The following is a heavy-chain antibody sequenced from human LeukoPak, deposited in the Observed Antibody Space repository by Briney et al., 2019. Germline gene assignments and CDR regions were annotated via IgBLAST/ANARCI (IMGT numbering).Heavy chain of an antibody. CDR3: AKHIGGWFFDY. CDR2: LSGSGGST. J-gene: IGHJ4*02. V-gene: IGHV3-23*01. CDR1: GFTFSSYA. Sequence: GGSLGLSCAASGFTFSSYAMTWVRQAPGKGLEWVSALSGSGGSTYYADSVKGRFTMSRDNSKNTLYLQMNSLRAEDTAVYYCAKHIGGWFFDYWGQGTLVTVSS. D-gene: IGHD6-19*01.